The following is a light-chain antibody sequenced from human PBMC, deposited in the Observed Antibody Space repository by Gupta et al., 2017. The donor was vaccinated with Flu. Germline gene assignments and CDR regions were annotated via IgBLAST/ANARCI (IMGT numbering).Light chain of an antibody. CDR3: QQHNKCPRA. V-gene: IGKV3-15*01. J-gene: IGKJ4*01. CDR1: QFVSKN. CDR2: EAS. Sequence: IVLTQSPASLSLSPGERATLSCSASQFVSKNLAWYQQRSGQAPRLVIYEASLRATDVPPRFNGSGFGTEFTLSISSLRSEDSAIYYCQQHNKCPRAFGGGTRVEIK.